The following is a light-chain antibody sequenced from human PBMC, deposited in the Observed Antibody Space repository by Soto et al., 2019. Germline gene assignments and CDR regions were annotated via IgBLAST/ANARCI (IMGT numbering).Light chain of an antibody. V-gene: IGKV1-5*01. CDR1: QSIGRY. J-gene: IGKJ1*01. CDR2: AAS. CDR3: QQYNSYSRT. Sequence: IHMTQSPPSLSASVGDRVTITCRASQSIGRYVNWYQQKPGKAPKVLIYAASSLPSGVPSRFSGSGSGTEFTLTISSLQPDDFATYYCQQYNSYSRTFGQGTKVDIK.